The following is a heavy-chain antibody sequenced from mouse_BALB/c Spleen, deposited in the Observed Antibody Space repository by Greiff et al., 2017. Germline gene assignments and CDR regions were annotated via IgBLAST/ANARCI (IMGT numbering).Heavy chain of an antibody. CDR2: IWSGGST. CDR3: ASDPSEAY. Sequence: QVHVKQSGPGLVQPSQSLSITCTVSGFSLTSYGVHWVRQSPGKGLEWLGVIWSGGSTDYNAAFISRLSISKDNSKSQVFFKMNSLQANDTAIYYCASDPSEAYWGQGTLVTVSA. J-gene: IGHJ3*01. V-gene: IGHV2-2*02. CDR1: GFSLTSYG.